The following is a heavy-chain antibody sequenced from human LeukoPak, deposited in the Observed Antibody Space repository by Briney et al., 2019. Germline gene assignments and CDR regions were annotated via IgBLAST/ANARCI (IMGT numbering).Heavy chain of an antibody. CDR1: GYTFTSYG. V-gene: IGHV1-8*02. J-gene: IGHJ3*02. CDR2: MNPHSGNT. CDR3: ARSSIAYYYDSRDAFDI. D-gene: IGHD3-22*01. Sequence: ASVKVSCKASGYTFTSYGISWVRQATGQGLEWMAWMNPHSGNTGYAQRFQGRVTMTRDTSISTAYMELSRLRSDDTAVYYCARSSIAYYYDSRDAFDIWGQGTMVTVSS.